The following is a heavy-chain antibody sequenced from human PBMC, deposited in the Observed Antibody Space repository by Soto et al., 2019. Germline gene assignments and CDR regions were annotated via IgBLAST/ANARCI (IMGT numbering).Heavy chain of an antibody. Sequence: QVQLVESGGGVVQPGRSLRLSCAASGFSFMRQGMSWVRQAPGQGLEWVSIIWYDGSNEYYGDSVKGRFTISIDSYKNTLYLQMNSLRAEDTAVYYCARVKESYSGRIRLYFFGLWGQGALVTVSS. CDR1: GFSFMRQG. CDR3: ARVKESYSGRIRLYFFGL. V-gene: IGHV3-33*01. J-gene: IGHJ4*02. CDR2: IWYDGSNE. D-gene: IGHD3-10*01.